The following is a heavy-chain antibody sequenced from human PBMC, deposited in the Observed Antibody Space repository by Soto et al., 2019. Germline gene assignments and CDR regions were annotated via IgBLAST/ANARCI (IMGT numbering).Heavy chain of an antibody. Sequence: SETLSLTCTVSGGSISSDDYYWSWVRQPPGKGLEWIGYISYSGSSYYNPSLRSRFIISVDTSKSQFSLRLSSVTATDTAVYYCARANYDSRGYCGMDVWGPGTTVTVSS. J-gene: IGHJ6*02. CDR3: ARANYDSRGYCGMDV. V-gene: IGHV4-30-4*01. CDR1: GGSISSDDYY. CDR2: ISYSGSS. D-gene: IGHD3-22*01.